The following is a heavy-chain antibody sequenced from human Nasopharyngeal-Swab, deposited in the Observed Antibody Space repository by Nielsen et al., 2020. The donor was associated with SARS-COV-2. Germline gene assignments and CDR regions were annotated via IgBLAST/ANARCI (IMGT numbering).Heavy chain of an antibody. CDR3: TTDGRVVVIAPRGSVYDY. Sequence: GESLKISCAASGFTFSNAWMSWVRQAPGKGLEWVGRIKSKTDGGTTDYAAPVKGRFTISRDDSKNTLYLQMNSLKTEDTAVYYCTTDGRVVVIAPRGSVYDYWGQGTLVTVSS. D-gene: IGHD3-22*01. V-gene: IGHV3-15*01. CDR2: IKSKTDGGTT. CDR1: GFTFSNAW. J-gene: IGHJ4*02.